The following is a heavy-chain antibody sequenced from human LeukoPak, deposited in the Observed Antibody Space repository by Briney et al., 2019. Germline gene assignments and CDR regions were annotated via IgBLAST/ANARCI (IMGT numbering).Heavy chain of an antibody. CDR3: TRSFQGRHYDSTGYALDI. V-gene: IGHV3-49*03. CDR1: EFTFGDYA. J-gene: IGHJ3*02. D-gene: IGHD3-22*01. Sequence: GGSLRLSCTASEFTFGDYAMSWFRQAPGMGLEWVGFIRSKPYGGTTEYAASVKGRFAISRDDSKSIAYLQMNSLKTEDTAVYYCTRSFQGRHYDSTGYALDIWGQGTMVTVSS. CDR2: IRSKPYGGTT.